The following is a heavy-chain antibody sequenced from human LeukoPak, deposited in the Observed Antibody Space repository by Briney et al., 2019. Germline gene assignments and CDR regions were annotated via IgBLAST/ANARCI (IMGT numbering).Heavy chain of an antibody. CDR3: ARVISWSSSWYDYYGMDV. V-gene: IGHV7-4-1*02. D-gene: IGHD6-13*01. Sequence: ASVKVSCTASGYTFTSYAMNWVRQAPGQGLEWMGWINTNTGNPTYAQGFTGRFVFSLDTSVSTAYLQISSLKAEDTAVYYCARVISWSSSWYDYYGMDVWGQGTTVTVSS. J-gene: IGHJ6*02. CDR2: INTNTGNP. CDR1: GYTFTSYA.